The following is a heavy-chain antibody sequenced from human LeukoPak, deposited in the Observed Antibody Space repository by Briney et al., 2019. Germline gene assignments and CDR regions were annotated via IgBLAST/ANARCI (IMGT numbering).Heavy chain of an antibody. CDR2: MWSDGNRK. Sequence: GRSLRLSCEASGFTFSGYGFHWVRQAPGKGLEWVAVMWSDGNRKYYADSVKGRFTISRDNSKNTLYVQMNSLRAEDTAVYYCARENVDIVPAHYFDYWGQGTLVTVSS. J-gene: IGHJ4*02. CDR3: ARENVDIVPAHYFDY. V-gene: IGHV3-33*04. CDR1: GFTFSGYG. D-gene: IGHD5-12*01.